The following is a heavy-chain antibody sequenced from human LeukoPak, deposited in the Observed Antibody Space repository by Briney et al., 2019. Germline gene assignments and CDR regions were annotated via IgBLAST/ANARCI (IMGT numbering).Heavy chain of an antibody. D-gene: IGHD3-16*02. Sequence: GGSLRLSCAASGFTFSSYSMNWVRQAPGKGLEWVSSISSSSSYIYYADSVKGRFTISRDNAENSLHLQMNSLRAEDTAVYYCARDNSLGELSLTPGYFDYWGQGTLVTVSS. CDR1: GFTFSSYS. CDR3: ARDNSLGELSLTPGYFDY. J-gene: IGHJ4*02. V-gene: IGHV3-21*01. CDR2: ISSSSSYI.